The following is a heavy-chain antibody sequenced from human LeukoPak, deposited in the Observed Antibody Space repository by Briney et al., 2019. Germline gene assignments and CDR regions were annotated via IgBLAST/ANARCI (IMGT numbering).Heavy chain of an antibody. Sequence: PSETLSLTCTVSGGSISSYYWSWIRQPPGKGLEWIGYIYYSGSTNYNPSLKSRVTISVDTSKNQFSLKLSSVTAADTAVYYCARSESGWYTGWFDPWGQGTLVTVSS. J-gene: IGHJ5*02. D-gene: IGHD6-19*01. CDR3: ARSESGWYTGWFDP. V-gene: IGHV4-59*01. CDR2: IYYSGST. CDR1: GGSISSYY.